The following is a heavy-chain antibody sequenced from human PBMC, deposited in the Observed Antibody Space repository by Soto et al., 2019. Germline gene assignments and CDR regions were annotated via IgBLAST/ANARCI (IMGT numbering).Heavy chain of an antibody. Sequence: ASVKVSCKASGYTFTSYAMNWVRQAPGQGLEWMGWINTNTGNPTYAQGFTGRFVFSLDTSVSTAYLQICSLKAEDTAVYYCARVFGASHLDYYYYYGTDVWGQGTTVTVSS. V-gene: IGHV7-4-1*01. D-gene: IGHD1-26*01. CDR3: ARVFGASHLDYYYYYGTDV. CDR2: INTNTGNP. J-gene: IGHJ6*02. CDR1: GYTFTSYA.